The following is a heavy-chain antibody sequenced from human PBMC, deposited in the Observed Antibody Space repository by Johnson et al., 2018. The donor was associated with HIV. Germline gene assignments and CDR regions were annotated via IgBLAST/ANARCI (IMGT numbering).Heavy chain of an antibody. CDR1: GFTVSSNY. Sequence: MQLVESGGGVVQPGGSLRLSCAASGFTVSSNYMSWVRQAPGKGLEWVSVIYSGGSTYYVDSVKGRFTISRDNSKNTLYLQMNSLRAEDTAVYYCAREYDAFDIWGQGTMVTVSS. J-gene: IGHJ3*02. CDR3: AREYDAFDI. V-gene: IGHV3-66*02. CDR2: IYSGGST. D-gene: IGHD3-10*01.